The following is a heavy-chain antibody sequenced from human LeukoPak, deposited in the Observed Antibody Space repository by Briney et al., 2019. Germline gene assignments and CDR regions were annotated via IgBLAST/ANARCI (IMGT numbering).Heavy chain of an antibody. CDR1: GGSLRSGGYY. Sequence: SETLALTCSVSGGSLRSGGYYWSWIRQPPGKGLEWIGYIYYSGSTNYNPSLKSRVTISVDTSKNQFSLKLSSVTAADTAVYYCARHGSGYYYDSSGYYDDYYGMDVWGQGTTVTVSS. D-gene: IGHD3-22*01. CDR2: IYYSGST. J-gene: IGHJ6*02. CDR3: ARHGSGYYYDSSGYYDDYYGMDV. V-gene: IGHV4-61*08.